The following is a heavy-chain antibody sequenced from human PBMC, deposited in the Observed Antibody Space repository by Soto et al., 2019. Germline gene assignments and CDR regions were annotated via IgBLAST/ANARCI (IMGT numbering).Heavy chain of an antibody. CDR1: GFTFSTYA. CDR3: AKDRSSGWPYYFDY. J-gene: IGHJ4*02. D-gene: IGHD6-19*01. V-gene: IGHV3-23*01. CDR2: TTDSGGTT. Sequence: AGGSLRLSCAASGFTFSTYAMTWVRQAPGKGLEWVSGTTDSGGTTYYADSVKGRFTISRDNSKNTLYLLMNSLRAEDTAVYYCAKDRSSGWPYYFDYWGQGTLVTVSS.